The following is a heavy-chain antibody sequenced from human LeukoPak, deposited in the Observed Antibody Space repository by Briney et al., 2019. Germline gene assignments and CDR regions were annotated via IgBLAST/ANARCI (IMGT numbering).Heavy chain of an antibody. J-gene: IGHJ5*02. Sequence: ASGTLSLTCTVSGGSISSYYWSWIRQPPGKGLEWIGYIYYSGSTNYNPSLKSRVTISVDTSKNQFSLKLSSVTAADTAVYYCASLSNGAENWFDPWGQGTLVTVSS. CDR2: IYYSGST. D-gene: IGHD2-8*01. CDR3: ASLSNGAENWFDP. CDR1: GGSISSYY. V-gene: IGHV4-59*01.